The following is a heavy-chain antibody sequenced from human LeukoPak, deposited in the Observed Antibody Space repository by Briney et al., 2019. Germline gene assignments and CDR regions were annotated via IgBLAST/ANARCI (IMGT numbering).Heavy chain of an antibody. D-gene: IGHD3-3*02. J-gene: IGHJ5*02. CDR3: AKSGSSVFWS. Sequence: GGSLRLSCAASGFTFTNHWMSWVRQAPGKGLEWVANIKEDGSEKYYVDSVKGRFAVSRDNVKNSLFLQMNSLRVDDTAVYYCAKSGSSVFWSWGQGTLVTVSS. CDR2: IKEDGSEK. V-gene: IGHV3-7*03. CDR1: GFTFTNHW.